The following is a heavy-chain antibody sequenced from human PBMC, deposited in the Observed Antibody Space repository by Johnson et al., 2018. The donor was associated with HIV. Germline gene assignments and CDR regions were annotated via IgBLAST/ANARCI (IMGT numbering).Heavy chain of an antibody. CDR1: GFTFSDYY. D-gene: IGHD3-3*01. J-gene: IGHJ3*02. V-gene: IGHV3-11*04. CDR2: ISSSGSTI. CDR3: ARDGGEWLLSTAFDI. Sequence: QVQLVESGGGLVKPGWSLRLSCAASGFTFSDYYMSWIRQAPGKGLEWVSYISSSGSTIYYADSVKGRFTISRDNSKNTLYLEVDSLGAEDTAVYYCARDGGEWLLSTAFDIWGQGTMVTVSS.